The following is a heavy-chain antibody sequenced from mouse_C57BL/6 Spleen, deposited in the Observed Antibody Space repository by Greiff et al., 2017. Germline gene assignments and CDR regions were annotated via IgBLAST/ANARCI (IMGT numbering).Heavy chain of an antibody. CDR2: IYPGNSDT. Sequence: EVQLQESGTVLARPGASVKMSCKTSGYTFTSYWMHWVKQRPGQGLEWIGAIYPGNSDTSYNQKFKGKAKLTAVTSASTAYMELSSLTNEDSAVYYCTRREGYGNYYFDYWGQGTTLTVSS. D-gene: IGHD2-10*02. CDR1: GYTFTSYW. V-gene: IGHV1-5*01. CDR3: TRREGYGNYYFDY. J-gene: IGHJ2*01.